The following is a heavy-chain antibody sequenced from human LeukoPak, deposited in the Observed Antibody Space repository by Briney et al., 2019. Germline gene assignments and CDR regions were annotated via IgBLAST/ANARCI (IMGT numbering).Heavy chain of an antibody. Sequence: PGGSLRLSCAASGFTFTTYGMHRVRQAPGKGLEWVAFIRYDGSNKYYADSVKGRFTISRDISKNTLYLQMNSLRAEDTAVYYCAKISESDYWGQGTLVTVSS. V-gene: IGHV3-30*02. CDR1: GFTFTTYG. J-gene: IGHJ4*02. CDR2: IRYDGSNK. CDR3: AKISESDY.